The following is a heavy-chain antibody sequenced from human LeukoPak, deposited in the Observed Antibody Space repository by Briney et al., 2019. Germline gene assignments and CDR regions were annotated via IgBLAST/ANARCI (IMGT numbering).Heavy chain of an antibody. D-gene: IGHD6-19*01. CDR3: ATLGKYGSGWPDAFDI. J-gene: IGHJ3*02. V-gene: IGHV5-51*01. CDR2: IYPGDSDT. CDR1: GYIFTSSW. Sequence: GESLKISCKGSGYIFTSSWIVWVRQMPGKGLEWMGSIYPGDSDTRYSPSFQGQVTISADKSISTAYLQWSSLKASDTAMYYCATLGKYGSGWPDAFDIWGQGTMVTVSS.